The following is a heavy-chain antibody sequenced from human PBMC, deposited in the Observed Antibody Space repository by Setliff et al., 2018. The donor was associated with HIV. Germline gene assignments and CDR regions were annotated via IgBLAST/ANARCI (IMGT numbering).Heavy chain of an antibody. D-gene: IGHD6-19*01. CDR1: GFLFTSFS. CDR2: IYDSGDIWYAT. CDR3: TSGVEQWLIRGY. J-gene: IGHJ4*02. V-gene: IGHV3-73*01. Sequence: GSLRLSCAASGFLFTSFSINWVRQAPGKGLEWVSRIYDSGDIWYATVYAASVKGRFTISRDDSENTAYLQMNSLKTEDTAVYYCTSGVEQWLIRGYWGQGTLVTVSS.